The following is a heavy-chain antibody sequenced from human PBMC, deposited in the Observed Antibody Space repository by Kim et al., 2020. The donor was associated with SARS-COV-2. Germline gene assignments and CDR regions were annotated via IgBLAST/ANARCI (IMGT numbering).Heavy chain of an antibody. J-gene: IGHJ2*01. CDR1: GDRVSSNSAA. V-gene: IGHV6-1*01. Sequence: SQTLSLTCAISGDRVSSNSAAWHWIRQSPSRGLEWLGRTYYRSKWYNDYAVSVKSRITINPDTSKNQFSLQLNSVTPEDTAVYYCARETYYYDSSGSSAYWYFDLWGRGTLVTVSS. CDR2: TYYRSKWYN. D-gene: IGHD3-22*01. CDR3: ARETYYYDSSGSSAYWYFDL.